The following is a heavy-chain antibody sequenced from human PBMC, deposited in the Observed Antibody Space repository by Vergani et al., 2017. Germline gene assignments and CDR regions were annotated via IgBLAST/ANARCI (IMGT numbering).Heavy chain of an antibody. J-gene: IGHJ3*02. CDR2: INIGGRT. CDR1: GFTFSNYD. Sequence: QVQLVESGGGVVQPGRSLRLSCAASGFTFSNYDMHWVRQAPGRGLEWVSTINIGGRTSYADSVKGRLTLTRDDSKNTLHLQMNSLRPEDTAVYYCARGMTTETTDLDGFDIWGQGTMVSVSS. D-gene: IGHD4-17*01. V-gene: IGHV3-NL1*01. CDR3: ARGMTTETTDLDGFDI.